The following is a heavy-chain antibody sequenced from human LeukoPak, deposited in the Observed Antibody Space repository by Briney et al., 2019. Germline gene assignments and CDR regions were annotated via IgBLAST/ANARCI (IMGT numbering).Heavy chain of an antibody. D-gene: IGHD3-10*01. J-gene: IGHJ4*02. V-gene: IGHV3-21*05. CDR2: ISSTSADI. CDR1: GFTLSTYS. Sequence: GRTPRLSSAASGFTLSTYSMNWVRQAPGKGLEWISYISSTSADIYYVDSVKGRFTISRDNAKNSLYLQMNSLRAEDTAIYYCARRGPYFDYWGQGILVTVSS. CDR3: ARRGPYFDY.